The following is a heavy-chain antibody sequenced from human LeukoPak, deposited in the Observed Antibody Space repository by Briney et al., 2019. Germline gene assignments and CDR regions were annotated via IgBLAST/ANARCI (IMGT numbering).Heavy chain of an antibody. CDR3: ARDPPDIVVVGVATGGEDY. D-gene: IGHD2-15*01. CDR2: ISYDGSNK. CDR1: GFTFSSYG. V-gene: IGHV3-30*03. J-gene: IGHJ4*02. Sequence: PGGSLRLSCAASGFTFSSYGMHWVRQAPGKGLEWVAVISYDGSNKYYADSVKGRFTISRDNSKNTLYLQMNSLRAEDTAVYYCARDPPDIVVVGVATGGEDYGGQGTLVTVSS.